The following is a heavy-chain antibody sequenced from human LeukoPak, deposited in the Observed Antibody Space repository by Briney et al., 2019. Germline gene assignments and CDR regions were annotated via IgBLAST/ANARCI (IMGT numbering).Heavy chain of an antibody. CDR2: IYASGST. CDR3: ARDSEARAFDY. J-gene: IGHJ4*02. CDR1: GDSIRRYY. Sequence: PSETLSLTCTVSGDSIRRYYWSWIRQPAGKGLQWIGRIYASGSTNYSPSLGSRVTLSVDTSKNQLSLNLTSVTAADTAVYYCARDSEARAFDYWGQGTPVTVSS. V-gene: IGHV4-4*07. D-gene: IGHD5-12*01.